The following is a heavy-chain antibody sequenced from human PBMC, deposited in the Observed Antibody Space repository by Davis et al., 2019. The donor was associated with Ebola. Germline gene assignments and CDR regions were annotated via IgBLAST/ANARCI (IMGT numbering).Heavy chain of an antibody. J-gene: IGHJ2*01. V-gene: IGHV3-66*04. CDR3: TRHVSGDFWYFEL. D-gene: IGHD4-17*01. CDR1: GSTFSLFG. Sequence: PGGSLRPSCLVSGSTFSLFGMNWVRQAPGTGLGWFSAIDRDGRTYHADSVMGRFTISRDNSKNTVYLQMNSLRAEDTAVYYCTRHVSGDFWYFELWGRGTLVTVS. CDR2: IDRDGRT.